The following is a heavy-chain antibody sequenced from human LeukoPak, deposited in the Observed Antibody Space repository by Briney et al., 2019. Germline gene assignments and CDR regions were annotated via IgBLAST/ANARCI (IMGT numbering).Heavy chain of an antibody. J-gene: IGHJ4*02. D-gene: IGHD6-19*01. V-gene: IGHV3-23*01. CDR2: ISGGGTST. CDR3: AKTFIAVANPIDY. Sequence: GGSLRLSCAASGFTFSSYAMSWVRQAPGKGLEWVSVISGGGTSTYYADSVKGLFTISKDNSRNTLYLQMNSLRAEDTAVYYCAKTFIAVANPIDYWGQGTLVTVSS. CDR1: GFTFSSYA.